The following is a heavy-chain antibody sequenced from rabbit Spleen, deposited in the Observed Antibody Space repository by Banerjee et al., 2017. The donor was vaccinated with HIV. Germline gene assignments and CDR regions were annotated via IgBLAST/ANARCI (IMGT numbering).Heavy chain of an antibody. Sequence: QEQLEESGGGLVQPEGSLTLTCTASGFSFSSKYWICWVRQAPGKGLEWIACIDAGGSGNTYYASWAKGRFSISKISSTTVTLRMTSLTAADTATYFCARDGDGGTWYHFDLWGPGTLVTVS. D-gene: IGHD7-1*01. CDR2: IDAGGSGNT. CDR3: ARDGDGGTWYHFDL. V-gene: IGHV1S45*01. J-gene: IGHJ4*01. CDR1: GFSFSSKYW.